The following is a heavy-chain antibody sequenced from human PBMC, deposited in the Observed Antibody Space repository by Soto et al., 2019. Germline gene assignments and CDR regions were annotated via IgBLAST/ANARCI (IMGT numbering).Heavy chain of an antibody. V-gene: IGHV3-30-3*01. Sequence: QVQLVESGGGVVQPGRSLRLSCAASGFTFSSYAMHWVRQAPGKGLEWVAVISYDGSNKYYADSVKGRFTISRDNSKNTLYLQMNSLRAEDTAVYYCARGXXXXXXXXXXXMXVWGQGTTVTVSS. J-gene: IGHJ6*02. CDR3: ARGXXXXXXXXXXXMXV. CDR1: GFTFSSYA. CDR2: ISYDGSNK.